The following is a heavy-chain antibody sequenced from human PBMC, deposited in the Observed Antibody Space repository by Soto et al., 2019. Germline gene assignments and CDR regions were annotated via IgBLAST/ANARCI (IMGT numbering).Heavy chain of an antibody. CDR2: INTRGDSR. CDR3: GRSGSSLIEILDS. J-gene: IGHJ4*02. Sequence: QVHLVESGGGLVKPGGSLRLSCAASGFTFSDYYMNWIRQAPGQGLEWLSFINTRGDSRYIADSVRGRFTFSRDNARKSLYLQMNSLRAEDTAVYYCGRSGSSLIEILDSWGQGTLVTVSS. D-gene: IGHD1-1*01. CDR1: GFTFSDYY. V-gene: IGHV3-11*01.